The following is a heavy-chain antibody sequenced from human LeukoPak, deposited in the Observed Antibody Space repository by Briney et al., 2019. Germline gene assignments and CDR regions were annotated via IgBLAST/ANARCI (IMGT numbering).Heavy chain of an antibody. CDR2: IIPIFGTA. D-gene: IGHD2-15*01. CDR3: ARVGPGGSCPGD. CDR1: GGTFSSYA. Sequence: SVKVSCKASGGTFSSYAISWVRQAPGQGLEWMGGIIPIFGTANCAQKFQGRVTITADESTSTAYMELSSLRSEDTAVYYCARVGPGGSCPGDWGQGTLVTVSS. V-gene: IGHV1-69*13. J-gene: IGHJ4*02.